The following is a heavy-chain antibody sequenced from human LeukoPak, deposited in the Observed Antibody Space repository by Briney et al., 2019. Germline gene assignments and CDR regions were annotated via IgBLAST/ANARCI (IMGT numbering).Heavy chain of an antibody. CDR1: GGSISSYY. D-gene: IGHD1-26*01. V-gene: IGHV3-23*01. J-gene: IGHJ4*02. CDR3: AKPVGTATSYFDY. Sequence: ETLSLTCTVSGGSISSYYWSWVRQAPGKGLEWVSAISGSGGSTYYADSVKGRFTISRDNSKNTLYLQMNSLRAEDTAVYYCAKPVGTATSYFDYWGQGTLVTVSS. CDR2: ISGSGGST.